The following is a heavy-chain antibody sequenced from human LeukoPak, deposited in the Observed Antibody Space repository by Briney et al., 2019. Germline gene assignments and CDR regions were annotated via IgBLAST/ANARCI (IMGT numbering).Heavy chain of an antibody. J-gene: IGHJ4*02. Sequence: GGSLRLSCAASGFTFSSYSMNWVRQAPGKGLEWVSYISSSSSTIYYADSVKGRFTISRDNAKNSLYLQMNSLRAEDTAVYYCARVGSSGYYYLDYWGQGTLVTVSS. CDR3: ARVGSSGYYYLDY. CDR1: GFTFSSYS. D-gene: IGHD3-22*01. CDR2: ISSSSSTI. V-gene: IGHV3-48*01.